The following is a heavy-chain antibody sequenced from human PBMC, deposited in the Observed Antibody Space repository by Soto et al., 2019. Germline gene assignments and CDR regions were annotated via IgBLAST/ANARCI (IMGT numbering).Heavy chain of an antibody. CDR3: ARKEGRTVYLYGMDV. D-gene: IGHD2-8*01. CDR2: IKQDGSEK. Sequence: GGSLRLSCAASGFTFSRYWMNWVRQAPGKGLEWVANIKQDGSEKYYVDSVKGRFTISRDNAKNSLFLQMNSLRAEDTAVYYCARKEGRTVYLYGMDVWGQGTTVTVSS. J-gene: IGHJ6*02. CDR1: GFTFSRYW. V-gene: IGHV3-7*01.